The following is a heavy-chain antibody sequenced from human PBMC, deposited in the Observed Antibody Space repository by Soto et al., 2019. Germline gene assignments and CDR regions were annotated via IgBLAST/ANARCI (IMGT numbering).Heavy chain of an antibody. CDR2: INPNSGGT. Sequence: ASVKVSCKASGYTFTGYYMHWVRQAPGQGLEWMGWINPNSGGTNYAQKFQGRVTMTRDTSISTAYMELSRLRSDDTAVYYCARGIVVVPDAIRDWFDPWGQGTLVTVSS. CDR3: ARGIVVVPDAIRDWFDP. CDR1: GYTFTGYY. V-gene: IGHV1-2*02. D-gene: IGHD2-2*02. J-gene: IGHJ5*02.